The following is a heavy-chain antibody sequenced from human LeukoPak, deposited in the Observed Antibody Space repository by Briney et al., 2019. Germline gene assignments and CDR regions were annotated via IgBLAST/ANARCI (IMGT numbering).Heavy chain of an antibody. CDR1: GYTFTNYA. V-gene: IGHV1-3*02. CDR3: ARGIHSGAWLTDY. CDR2: SNGANGNT. J-gene: IGHJ4*02. D-gene: IGHD6-25*01. Sequence: GASVKVSCRASGYTFTNYAIHWVRRAPGRRLEWMGWSNGANGNTEYSPAFQGRVSITRDTSASTAYMELSSLSSEDMAIYYCARGIHSGAWLTDYWGQGTLVTVS.